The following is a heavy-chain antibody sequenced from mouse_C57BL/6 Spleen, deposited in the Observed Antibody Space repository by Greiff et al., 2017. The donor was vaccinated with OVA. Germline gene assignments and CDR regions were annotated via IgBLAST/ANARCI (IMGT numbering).Heavy chain of an antibody. Sequence: EVKVVESGPELVKPGASVKISCKASGYSFTDYNMNWVKQSNGKSLEWIGVINPNYGTTSYNQKFKGKATLTVDQSSSTAYMQLNSLTSEDSAVYYCARWRYEGGYYYFDYWGQGTTLTVSS. CDR3: ARWRYEGGYYYFDY. J-gene: IGHJ2*01. V-gene: IGHV1-39*01. CDR2: INPNYGTT. D-gene: IGHD2-3*01. CDR1: GYSFTDYN.